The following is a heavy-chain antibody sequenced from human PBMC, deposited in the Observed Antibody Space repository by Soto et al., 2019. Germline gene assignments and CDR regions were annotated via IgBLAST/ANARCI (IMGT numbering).Heavy chain of an antibody. CDR3: AGSYSSSSGY. CDR2: IDPSDSYT. D-gene: IGHD6-6*01. CDR1: GYSFTSYW. J-gene: IGHJ4*02. V-gene: IGHV5-10-1*01. Sequence: PGEALKISCKGSGYSFTSYWISWVRQMPGKGLEWMGRIDPSDSYTNYSPSFQGHVTISADKSISTAYLQWSSLKASDTAMYYCAGSYSSSSGYWGQGXLVTVYS.